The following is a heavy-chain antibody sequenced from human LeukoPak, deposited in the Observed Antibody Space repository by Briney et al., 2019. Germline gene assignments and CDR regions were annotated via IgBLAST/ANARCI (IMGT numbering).Heavy chain of an antibody. V-gene: IGHV3-23*01. Sequence: GGSLRLSCAASGFTFSTYAMSWVRQAPGKGLEWVSTFTGGEGITHYADSEKGRFTISRDNSKNTLYLQMNSLRVEDTAVYYCAKDMGRGWCYFDYWGQGTLVTVSS. J-gene: IGHJ4*02. CDR2: FTGGEGIT. D-gene: IGHD6-19*01. CDR3: AKDMGRGWCYFDY. CDR1: GFTFSTYA.